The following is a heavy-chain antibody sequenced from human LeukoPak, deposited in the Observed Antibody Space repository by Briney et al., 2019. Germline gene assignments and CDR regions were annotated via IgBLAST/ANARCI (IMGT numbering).Heavy chain of an antibody. D-gene: IGHD3/OR15-3a*01. Sequence: PGGSLRLSCAASGFTFSDYYMSWIRQAPGKGLEWVSYISSRTNYTNYADSVKGRFTISRDNAKNSLYLQMNNLRAEDTAVYFCARGTGSPEYFQHWGQGTLVTVSS. V-gene: IGHV3-11*06. CDR2: ISSRTNYT. CDR3: ARGTGSPEYFQH. CDR1: GFTFSDYY. J-gene: IGHJ1*01.